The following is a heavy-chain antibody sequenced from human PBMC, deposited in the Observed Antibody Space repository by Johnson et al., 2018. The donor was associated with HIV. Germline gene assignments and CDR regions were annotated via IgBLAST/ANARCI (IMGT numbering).Heavy chain of an antibody. Sequence: VQLVESGGVVVQPGGSLRLSCAASGFTFDDYTMHWVRQAPGKGLEWVSLISWDGGSTYYADSVKGRFTISRDNSKNSLYLQMNSLRAEDTAVYYCARDNGAVAGPEGAFDIWGQGTMVTVSS. CDR2: ISWDGGST. D-gene: IGHD6-19*01. CDR3: ARDNGAVAGPEGAFDI. V-gene: IGHV3-43*01. CDR1: GFTFDDYT. J-gene: IGHJ3*02.